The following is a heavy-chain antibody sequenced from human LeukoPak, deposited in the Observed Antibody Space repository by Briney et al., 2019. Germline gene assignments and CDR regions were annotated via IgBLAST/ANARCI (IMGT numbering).Heavy chain of an antibody. CDR2: INPNSGGT. CDR1: GYTFTGYY. V-gene: IGHV1-2*02. J-gene: IGHJ4*02. D-gene: IGHD2-2*01. CDR3: AREDCSSTSCYLVSGYFDY. Sequence: ASVKVSCKASGYTFTGYYMHWVRQAPGRGLEWMGWINPNSGGTNYAQKFQGRVTMTRDTSISTAYVELSRLRSDDTAVYYCAREDCSSTSCYLVSGYFDYWGQGTLVTVSS.